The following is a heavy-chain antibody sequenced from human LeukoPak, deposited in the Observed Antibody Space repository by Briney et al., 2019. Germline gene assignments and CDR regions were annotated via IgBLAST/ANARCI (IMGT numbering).Heavy chain of an antibody. D-gene: IGHD5-12*01. CDR3: AKVNSGYDIYYFDY. Sequence: GGSLRLSCAASGFTFSNFGMHWVRQAPGKGLEWVAIISYDGTNNNYADSVKGRFTISRDNSKNTLYLQMNSLRAEDTAVYYCAKVNSGYDIYYFDYWGQGTLVTVSS. J-gene: IGHJ4*02. V-gene: IGHV3-30*18. CDR1: GFTFSNFG. CDR2: ISYDGTNN.